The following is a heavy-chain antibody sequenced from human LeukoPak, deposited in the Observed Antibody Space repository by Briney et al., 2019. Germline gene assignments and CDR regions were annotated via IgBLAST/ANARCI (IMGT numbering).Heavy chain of an antibody. Sequence: SETLSLTCTVSGYSISSGYYWGWIRQPPGKGLEWIGSIYHSGRTYYNPSLKSRVTISVDTSKNQFSLKLSSVTAADTAVYYCARYCSSTSYFDYWGQGTLVTVSS. D-gene: IGHD2-2*01. J-gene: IGHJ4*02. V-gene: IGHV4-38-2*02. CDR1: GYSISSGYY. CDR2: IYHSGRT. CDR3: ARYCSSTSYFDY.